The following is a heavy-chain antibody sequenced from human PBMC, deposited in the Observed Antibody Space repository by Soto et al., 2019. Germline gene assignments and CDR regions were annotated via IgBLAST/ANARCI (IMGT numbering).Heavy chain of an antibody. Sequence: SETLSLPWAVSGGSISSGGYYWSWIRQPPGKGLEWIGYIYYSGSTNYNPSLKSRVTISVDTSKNQFSLKLSSVTAADTAVYYCARAYGGYADYWGQGALVTVSS. CDR2: IYYSGST. CDR3: ARAYGGYADY. CDR1: GGSISSGGYY. D-gene: IGHD5-12*01. J-gene: IGHJ4*02. V-gene: IGHV4-61*08.